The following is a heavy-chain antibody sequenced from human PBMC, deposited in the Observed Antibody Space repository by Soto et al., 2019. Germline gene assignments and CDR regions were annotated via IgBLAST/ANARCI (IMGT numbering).Heavy chain of an antibody. CDR1: GGTFSSYA. CDR2: IIPIFGTA. CDR3: AKTPVNCYSGMEV. Sequence: QVQLVQSGAEVKKPGSSVKVSCKASGGTFSSYAISWVRQAPGQGLEWMGGIIPIFGTADYAQKFQGRVPITADGSTSTAYVGLSSLRSGGTAVYYCAKTPVNCYSGMEVWGQGTTVTVSS. J-gene: IGHJ6*02. V-gene: IGHV1-69*12.